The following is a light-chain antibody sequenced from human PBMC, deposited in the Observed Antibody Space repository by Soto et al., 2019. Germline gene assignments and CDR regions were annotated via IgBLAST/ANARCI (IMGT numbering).Light chain of an antibody. Sequence: QSALTQPASVSGSPGQSITISCTGTGSAVGSHNLVSWYQHHPGKAPKVMIYEDTKRPSGVSSRFSASKSGNTASLTISGLQADDEAAYYCCSYEGGWVFGGGTKLTVL. V-gene: IGLV2-23*01. CDR1: GSAVGSHNL. J-gene: IGLJ2*01. CDR2: EDT. CDR3: CSYEGGWV.